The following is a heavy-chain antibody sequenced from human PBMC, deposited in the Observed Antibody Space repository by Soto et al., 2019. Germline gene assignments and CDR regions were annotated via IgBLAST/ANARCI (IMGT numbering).Heavy chain of an antibody. D-gene: IGHD3-10*01. CDR1: GGSISSSNYY. CDR2: INYSGST. J-gene: IGHJ4*02. Sequence: SETLSLTCTVSGGSISSSNYYWGWIRQPPGKGLEWIGSINYSGSTHYNPSLKSRVTISVDTSKNQFSLKLSSVTAADTTVYYCARHTSSVGLLSRHQIPYFSGSGNYYNDYWGQGTLVTVSS. CDR3: ARHTSSVGLLSRHQIPYFSGSGNYYNDY. V-gene: IGHV4-39*01.